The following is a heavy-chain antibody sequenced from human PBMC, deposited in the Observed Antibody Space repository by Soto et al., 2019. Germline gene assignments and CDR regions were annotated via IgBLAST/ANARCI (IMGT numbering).Heavy chain of an antibody. CDR2: IWYDGSNK. CDR3: ARIIPWQQTDD. Sequence: PGGSLRLSCAASGFTFSSYGMHWVRQAPGKGLEWVAVIWYDGSNKYYADSVKGRFTISRDNSKNTLYLQMNSLRAEDTAVYYCARIIPWQQTDDWGQGTLVTGSS. J-gene: IGHJ4*02. D-gene: IGHD6-13*01. V-gene: IGHV3-33*08. CDR1: GFTFSSYG.